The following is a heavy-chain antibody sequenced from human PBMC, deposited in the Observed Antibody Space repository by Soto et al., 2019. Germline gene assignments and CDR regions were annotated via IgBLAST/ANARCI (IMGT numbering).Heavy chain of an antibody. CDR3: AHKASSTWTEDAFDI. V-gene: IGHV2-5*02. CDR2: IYWDDDK. J-gene: IGHJ3*02. Sequence: QITLKESGPTLVKPTQTLTLTCTFSGFSLSTSGVGVGWIRQPPGKALEWLALIYWDDDKRYSPSLKSRLTITKDTSKNQLVLTMTNMDPVDTATYYFAHKASSTWTEDAFDIWGQGTMVIVSS. CDR1: GFSLSTSGVG. D-gene: IGHD6-13*01.